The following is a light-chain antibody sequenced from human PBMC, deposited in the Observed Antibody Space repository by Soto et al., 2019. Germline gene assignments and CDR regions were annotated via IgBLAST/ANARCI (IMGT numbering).Light chain of an antibody. CDR3: QQSDTVPHT. Sequence: DIQLAQSPSSLSASVGDGVTITCRASQDINTYLNWYQHKPGQAPRLLIYAASALVSGVPSRFSAGGSGTDFTLIISGLQAEDLATYYCQQSDTVPHTFGPGTKLEIK. CDR2: AAS. J-gene: IGKJ2*01. CDR1: QDINTY. V-gene: IGKV1-39*01.